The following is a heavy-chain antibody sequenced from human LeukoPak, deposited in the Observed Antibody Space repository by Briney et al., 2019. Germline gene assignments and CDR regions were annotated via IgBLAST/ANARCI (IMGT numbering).Heavy chain of an antibody. Sequence: PSETLSLTCTVSGGSISSYYWSWIRQPPGKGLEWIGEINHSGSTNYNPSLKSRVTISVDTSKNQFSLKLSSVTAADTAVYYCARGIKGIAVDFDYWGQGTLVTVSS. CDR1: GGSISSYY. D-gene: IGHD6-19*01. CDR3: ARGIKGIAVDFDY. V-gene: IGHV4-34*01. CDR2: INHSGST. J-gene: IGHJ4*02.